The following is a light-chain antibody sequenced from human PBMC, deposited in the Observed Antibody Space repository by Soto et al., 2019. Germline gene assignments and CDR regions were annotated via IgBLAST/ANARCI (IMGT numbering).Light chain of an antibody. CDR2: GNS. J-gene: IGLJ1*01. CDR3: QSYGSSLSGSYV. Sequence: QSVLTQPPSVSGAPGQRVTISCTGSSSNIGAGYDVHWYQQLPGTAPKLLIYGNSNRPSGVPDRFSGSKSGTSASLAITGLQAEYEADYDCQSYGSSLSGSYVFGTGTKLTVL. CDR1: SSNIGAGYD. V-gene: IGLV1-40*01.